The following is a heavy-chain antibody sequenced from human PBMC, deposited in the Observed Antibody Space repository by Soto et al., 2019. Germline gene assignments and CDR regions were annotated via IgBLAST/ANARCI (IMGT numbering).Heavy chain of an antibody. J-gene: IGHJ5*02. Sequence: PRGSLRLSCAASGFTFSDYNMNWIRQAPGKGLEWVSYISSTGSTIYYADSLKGRFTISRDNSKNSLYLEMYSLRAEDTAVYYCAREFGDTGCFVPWGQGTLVTVSS. CDR2: ISSTGSTI. CDR1: GFTFSDYN. V-gene: IGHV3-11*01. CDR3: AREFGDTGCFVP. D-gene: IGHD2-21*01.